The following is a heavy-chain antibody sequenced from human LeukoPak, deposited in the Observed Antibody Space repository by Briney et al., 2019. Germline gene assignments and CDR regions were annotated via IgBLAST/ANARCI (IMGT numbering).Heavy chain of an antibody. Sequence: AGGSLRLSCAASGFAFSSFWMTWVRQAPGKGLVWVSRINTDGSSTSYADSVKGRFTISRDNAKNTLYLQMNSLRAEDTAVYYCASRSINWYKGNNWFDPWGQGTLVTVSS. V-gene: IGHV3-74*01. D-gene: IGHD6-13*01. CDR3: ASRSINWYKGNNWFDP. CDR2: INTDGSST. CDR1: GFAFSSFW. J-gene: IGHJ5*02.